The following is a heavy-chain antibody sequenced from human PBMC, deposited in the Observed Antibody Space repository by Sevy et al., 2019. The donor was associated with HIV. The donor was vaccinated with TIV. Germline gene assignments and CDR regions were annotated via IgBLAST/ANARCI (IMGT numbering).Heavy chain of an antibody. CDR1: GGTISSSNW. D-gene: IGHD2-15*01. CDR2: IYHSGST. CDR3: ARVGCSGGSCYSYYYYGMDV. V-gene: IGHV4-4*02. J-gene: IGHJ6*02. Sequence: SETLSLTCAVSGGTISSSNWWSWVRQPPGKGLEWIGEIYHSGSTNYNPSLKSRVTISVDKSKNQFSLKLSSVTAADTAVYYCARVGCSGGSCYSYYYYGMDVWGQGTTVTVSS.